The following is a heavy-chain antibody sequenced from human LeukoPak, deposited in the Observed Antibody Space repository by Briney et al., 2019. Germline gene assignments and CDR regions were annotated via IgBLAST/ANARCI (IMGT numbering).Heavy chain of an antibody. V-gene: IGHV4-31*03. Sequence: PSETLSLTCTVPGGSISSGAYYWSWIRQHPGKGLEWIGYFYYSGSTYYNPSLKSRVTISVDTSKNQFSLDLSSVTAADTAVYYCARDLGDGYLANDYWGQGTLVTVSS. D-gene: IGHD5-24*01. CDR1: GGSISSGAYY. CDR3: ARDLGDGYLANDY. CDR2: FYYSGST. J-gene: IGHJ4*02.